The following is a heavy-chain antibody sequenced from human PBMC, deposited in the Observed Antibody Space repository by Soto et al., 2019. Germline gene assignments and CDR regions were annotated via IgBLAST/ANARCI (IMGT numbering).Heavy chain of an antibody. D-gene: IGHD3-16*01. CDR2: IYSNEYT. J-gene: IGHJ5*02. V-gene: IGHV4-30-4*01. Sequence: QVQLQESGPGLVKASQTLSITCTVSGGSISSGDYDWSWIRQPPGKGPEWIGYIYSNEYTSYEPSLKSRVTISLDTSKNHFSLNLNSVTAADTAVYYCAGGALGYNWFDPWGQGTLVTVSS. CDR1: GGSISSGDYD. CDR3: AGGALGYNWFDP.